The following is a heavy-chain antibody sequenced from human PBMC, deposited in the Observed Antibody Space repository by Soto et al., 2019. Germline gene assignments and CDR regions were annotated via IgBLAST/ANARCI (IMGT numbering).Heavy chain of an antibody. V-gene: IGHV4-39*01. Sequence: SEKLPHTNTGSGRTLRLNADFGCLAWIRQPPGKGLEWIGSIDNGGNTYYNPPLKSRVLISADTSKNQFSLSLNSVTAADTAVYYRGKPSLLVAPNWGQGNLVT. CDR3: GKPSLLVAPN. J-gene: IGHJ4*02. D-gene: IGHD2-21*01. CDR1: GRTLRLNADF. CDR2: IDNGGNT.